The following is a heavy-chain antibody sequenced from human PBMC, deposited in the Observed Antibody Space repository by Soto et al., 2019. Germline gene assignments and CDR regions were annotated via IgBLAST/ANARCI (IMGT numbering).Heavy chain of an antibody. Sequence: PSETLSLTCTVSGGSISSSSYYWGWIRQPPGKGLDGIGSIDYGGSTYYNPSLKSRVTISVDTSKNQFSLKLSSVTAADTAVYYCARHAGLVLRSFDWLNWYFDLWGRGTLVTVSS. V-gene: IGHV4-39*01. J-gene: IGHJ2*01. CDR2: IDYGGST. D-gene: IGHD3-9*01. CDR3: ARHAGLVLRSFDWLNWYFDL. CDR1: GGSISSSSYY.